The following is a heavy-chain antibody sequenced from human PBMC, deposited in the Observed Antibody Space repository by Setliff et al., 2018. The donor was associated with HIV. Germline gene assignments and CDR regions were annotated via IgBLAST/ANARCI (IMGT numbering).Heavy chain of an antibody. CDR1: GFTLSNFW. Sequence: PGGSLRLSCAASGFTLSNFWMTWVRQAPGKGLEWVASIKQDGSEKNYVDSVKGRFTLSRDNAKKPLYLQMNSLRVEDTALYYCVRDWSGQQLVYDYWGQGTLVTVSS. CDR2: IKQDGSEK. CDR3: VRDWSGQQLVYDY. D-gene: IGHD6-13*01. V-gene: IGHV3-7*03. J-gene: IGHJ4*02.